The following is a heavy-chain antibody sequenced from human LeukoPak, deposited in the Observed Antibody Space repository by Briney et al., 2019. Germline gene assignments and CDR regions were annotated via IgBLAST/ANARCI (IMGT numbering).Heavy chain of an antibody. Sequence: GGSLRLSCAASGFTFSSYEMNWARQAPGKGLEWVSYISSSGSTIYYADSVKGRFTISRDNAKNSLYLQMNSLRAEDTAVYYCARTLIAVSGYWGQGTLVTVSS. J-gene: IGHJ4*02. CDR3: ARTLIAVSGY. CDR1: GFTFSSYE. D-gene: IGHD6-19*01. CDR2: ISSSGSTI. V-gene: IGHV3-48*03.